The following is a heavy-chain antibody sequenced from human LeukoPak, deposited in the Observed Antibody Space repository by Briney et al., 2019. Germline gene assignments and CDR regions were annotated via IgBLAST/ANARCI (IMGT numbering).Heavy chain of an antibody. J-gene: IGHJ6*03. D-gene: IGHD1-1*01. Sequence: SETLSLTCTVSGGSIRNYYWSWIRQPPGKGLEWIGYIYYSGSTNYNPSLKSRVTISVDTSKNQFSLKLSSVTAADTAVYYCAGTYRYNYYYYMDVWGKGTTVTISS. CDR2: IYYSGST. V-gene: IGHV4-59*01. CDR3: AGTYRYNYYYYMDV. CDR1: GGSIRNYY.